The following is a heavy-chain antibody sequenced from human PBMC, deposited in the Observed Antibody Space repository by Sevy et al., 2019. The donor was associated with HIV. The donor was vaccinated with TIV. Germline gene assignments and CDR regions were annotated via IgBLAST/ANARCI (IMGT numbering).Heavy chain of an antibody. V-gene: IGHV1-58*01. Sequence: ASVKVSCKASGFTFTSSAVQWVRQARGQRLEWIGWIVVGSGNTNYAQKFQERVNITRDMSTSKAYMELSSLRSGDTAVYYGAAVRLVPQSDAFDIWGQGTMVTVSS. CDR1: GFTFTSSA. CDR3: AAVRLVPQSDAFDI. D-gene: IGHD6-13*01. CDR2: IVVGSGNT. J-gene: IGHJ3*02.